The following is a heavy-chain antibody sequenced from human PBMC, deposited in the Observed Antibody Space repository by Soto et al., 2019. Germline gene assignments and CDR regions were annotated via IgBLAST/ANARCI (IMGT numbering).Heavy chain of an antibody. CDR1: GYTFTNFG. V-gene: IGHV1-18*01. D-gene: IGHD6-13*01. Sequence: ASVKVSCKASGYTFTNFGISWVRQAPGQGLEWMGWISAYNGNTNYAQKFQGWVTMTRDTSISTAYMELSRLRSDDTAVYYCAREAGAAADPYYYYGMDVWGQGTTVTVSS. CDR2: ISAYNGNT. CDR3: AREAGAAADPYYYYGMDV. J-gene: IGHJ6*02.